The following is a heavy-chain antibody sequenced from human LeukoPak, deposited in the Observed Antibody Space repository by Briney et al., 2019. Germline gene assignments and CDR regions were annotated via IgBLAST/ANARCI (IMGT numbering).Heavy chain of an antibody. CDR2: IYYSGST. D-gene: IGHD2-21*02. J-gene: IGHJ6*02. V-gene: IGHV4-59*01. CDR1: VGSISSYY. Sequence: KPSETLSLTCTVSVGSISSYYWSCIRQPPGKGLEWIGYIYYSGSTNYNPSLKSRVTISVDTSKNQFSLKLSSVTAADTAVYYCARRDANRLRDVWGRGTTVTVSS. CDR3: ARRDANRLRDV.